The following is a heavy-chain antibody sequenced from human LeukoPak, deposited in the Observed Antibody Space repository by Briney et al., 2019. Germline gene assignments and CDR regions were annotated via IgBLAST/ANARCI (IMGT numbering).Heavy chain of an antibody. Sequence: PSETLSLTRTVSGGSISSYYWSWIRQPPGKGLEWIGYIYYSGSTNYNPSLKSRVTISVDTSKNQFSLKLSSVTAADTAVYYCARWVPGGNNWFDPWGQGTLVTVSS. D-gene: IGHD3-10*01. CDR2: IYYSGST. CDR1: GGSISSYY. V-gene: IGHV4-59*08. J-gene: IGHJ5*02. CDR3: ARWVPGGNNWFDP.